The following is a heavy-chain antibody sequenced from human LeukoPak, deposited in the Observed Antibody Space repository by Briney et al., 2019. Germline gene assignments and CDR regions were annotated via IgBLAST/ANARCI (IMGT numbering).Heavy chain of an antibody. J-gene: IGHJ2*01. Sequence: PSDTLSLTCAVSGYSISSSNWWGWIRQPPGKGLEWIGYIYYSESTYYNPSLKSRVTMSVDTSKNQFSLKLSSVTAVDTAVYYCARSRVTTGTTFDLWGRGTLVTVPS. CDR1: GYSISSSNW. CDR2: IYYSEST. D-gene: IGHD1-1*01. V-gene: IGHV4-28*01. CDR3: ARSRVTTGTTFDL.